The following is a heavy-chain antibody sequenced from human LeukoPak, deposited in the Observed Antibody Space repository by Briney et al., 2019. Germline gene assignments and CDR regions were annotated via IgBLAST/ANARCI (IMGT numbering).Heavy chain of an antibody. CDR2: MNPNSGNT. CDR1: GYTFTSYD. Sequence: ASVKVSFTASGYTFTSYDINWVRQATGQGLEWMGWMNPNSGNTGYAQKFQGRVTMTRNTSISTAYMELSSLRSEDTAVYYCAGGYYSSGWYDYWGQGTLVTVSS. D-gene: IGHD6-19*01. V-gene: IGHV1-8*01. CDR3: AGGYYSSGWYDY. J-gene: IGHJ4*02.